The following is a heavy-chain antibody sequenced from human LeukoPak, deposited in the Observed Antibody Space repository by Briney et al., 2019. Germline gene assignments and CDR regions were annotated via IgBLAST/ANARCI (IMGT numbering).Heavy chain of an antibody. V-gene: IGHV3-66*01. CDR1: GFPVSNKY. CDR3: ARALSGYCSSTSCLIYGMDV. CDR2: IYSGGST. Sequence: GGSLRLSCAASGFPVSNKYMSWVRQAPGKGLEWVSVIYSGGSTYYADSVKGRFTISRDNSKNALYLQMNSLRAEDTAVYYCARALSGYCSSTSCLIYGMDVWGQGTTVTVSS. J-gene: IGHJ6*02. D-gene: IGHD2-2*01.